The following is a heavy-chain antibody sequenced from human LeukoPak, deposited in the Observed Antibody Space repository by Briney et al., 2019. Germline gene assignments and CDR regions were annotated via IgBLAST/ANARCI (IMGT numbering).Heavy chain of an antibody. CDR1: GYSISSGYY. CDR2: IYHSGST. Sequence: PSETLSLTCTVSGYSISSGYYWGWIRQPPGKGLEWIGSIYHSGSTYYNPSLKSRVTISVDTSKNQFSLKLSSVTAADTAVYYCARDQYDIPNWFDPWGQGTLVTVSS. V-gene: IGHV4-38-2*02. J-gene: IGHJ5*02. D-gene: IGHD3-9*01. CDR3: ARDQYDIPNWFDP.